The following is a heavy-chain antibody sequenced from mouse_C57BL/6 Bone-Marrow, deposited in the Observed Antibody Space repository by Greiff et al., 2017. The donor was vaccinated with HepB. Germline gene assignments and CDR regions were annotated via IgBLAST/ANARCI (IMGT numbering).Heavy chain of an antibody. J-gene: IGHJ3*01. CDR3: TRARYYYGSSPFAY. CDR1: GFTFSSYA. D-gene: IGHD1-1*01. Sequence: EVKLMESGEGLVKPGGSLKLSCAASGFTFSSYAMSWVRQTPEKRLEWVAYISSGGDYIYYADNLKGRFTISRDNARNTLYLQMRSLKSEDTAMYYCTRARYYYGSSPFAYWGQGTLVTVSA. V-gene: IGHV5-9-1*02. CDR2: ISSGGDYI.